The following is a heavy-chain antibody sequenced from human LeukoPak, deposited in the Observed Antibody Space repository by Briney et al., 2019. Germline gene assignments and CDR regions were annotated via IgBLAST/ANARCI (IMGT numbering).Heavy chain of an antibody. Sequence: SVKVSCKASGGTFSSYAISWVRQAPGQGLEWMEGIIPIFGTANYAQKFQGRVTITADESTSTAYMELSSLRSEDTAVYYCFVSNPLGGWGQGTLVTVSS. CDR1: GGTFSSYA. D-gene: IGHD3-16*02. CDR3: FVSNPLGG. CDR2: IIPIFGTA. J-gene: IGHJ4*02. V-gene: IGHV1-69*13.